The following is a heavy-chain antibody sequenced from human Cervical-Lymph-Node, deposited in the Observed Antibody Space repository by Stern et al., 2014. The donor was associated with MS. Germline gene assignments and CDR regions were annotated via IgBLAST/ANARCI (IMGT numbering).Heavy chain of an antibody. J-gene: IGHJ4*02. V-gene: IGHV1-8*01. CDR2: MNPNSGYT. CDR3: VCGLGY. CDR1: GYSFSNYD. Sequence: VQLVESGAEVKKPGASVKVSCRTSGYSFSNYDISWVRQAAGQGLGWMGWMNPNSGYTGCAQKFEGRVTMTRNTSISTAYMELSMLTSEDTAVYYCVCGLGYWGQGTLVTVSS. D-gene: IGHD3-3*01.